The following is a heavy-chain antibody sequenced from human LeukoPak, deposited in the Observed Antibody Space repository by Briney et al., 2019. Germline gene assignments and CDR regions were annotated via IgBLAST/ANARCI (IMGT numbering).Heavy chain of an antibody. CDR2: ISAYNGNT. CDR3: ARGGLLAVAGPLGAFDI. Sequence: ASVKVSCKASGYTFTSYGISWVRQAPGQGLEWMGWISAYNGNTNYAQKLQGRVTMTTDTSTSTAYMELRSLRSDDTAVYYCARGGLLAVAGPLGAFDIWGQGTMVTVSS. V-gene: IGHV1-18*01. J-gene: IGHJ3*02. CDR1: GYTFTSYG. D-gene: IGHD6-19*01.